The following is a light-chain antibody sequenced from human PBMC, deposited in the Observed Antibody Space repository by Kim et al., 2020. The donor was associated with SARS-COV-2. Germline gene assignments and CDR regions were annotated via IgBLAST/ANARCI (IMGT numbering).Light chain of an antibody. V-gene: IGKV3-20*01. J-gene: IGKJ2*01. CDR3: QQFGSSSYT. Sequence: EIVLTQSPGTLSLSPGERATLSCRASQNVSSSFLAWYQQSPGQAPTLLIYGASSRATGIPDRFSGSGSGTDFTLTISRLEPEDFAVYYCQQFGSSSYTFGQGTKLEI. CDR1: QNVSSSF. CDR2: GAS.